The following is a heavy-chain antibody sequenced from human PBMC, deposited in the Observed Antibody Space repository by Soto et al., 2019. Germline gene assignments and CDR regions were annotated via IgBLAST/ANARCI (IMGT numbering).Heavy chain of an antibody. CDR3: AKDGAPRYCSRSSCHPAGAY. Sequence: QVLLVESGGGVVQPGRSLRLSCAGSGFTFSNYGLHWVRQAPGKGLEWVSFISFDGSHKYYADSVEGRFTISRDNSNNMLHLQMDSLTTEDTAVYYCAKDGAPRYCSRSSCHPAGAYWGQGTLVTVSS. CDR1: GFTFSNYG. CDR2: ISFDGSHK. D-gene: IGHD2-15*01. J-gene: IGHJ4*02. V-gene: IGHV3-30*18.